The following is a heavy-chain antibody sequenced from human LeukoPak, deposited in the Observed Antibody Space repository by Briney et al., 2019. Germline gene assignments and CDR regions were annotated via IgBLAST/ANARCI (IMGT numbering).Heavy chain of an antibody. Sequence: GASVKVSCRASGYTFTSYDINWVRQATGQGLEWMGWMNPNSGNTGYAQKFQGRVTMTRNTSISTAYMELSSLRSEDTAVYYCARWDSSYGLFDYWGQGTLVTVSS. CDR2: MNPNSGNT. V-gene: IGHV1-8*01. CDR3: ARWDSSYGLFDY. D-gene: IGHD5-18*01. CDR1: GYTFTSYD. J-gene: IGHJ4*02.